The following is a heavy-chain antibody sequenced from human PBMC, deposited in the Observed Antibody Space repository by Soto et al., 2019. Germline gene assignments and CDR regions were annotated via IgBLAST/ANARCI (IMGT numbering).Heavy chain of an antibody. CDR2: IIPLFGTT. J-gene: IGHJ6*02. CDR1: GDTFKNCV. CDR3: AAELGFGKLSVV. D-gene: IGHD3-10*01. Sequence: QVQVVQSGVEVRRPGSSVKVSCKASGDTFKNCVISWVRQAPGQGLEWMRGIIPLFGTTDFAQRLQGRLTITPDESTTTAYMELSRLRSEDTATYYCAAELGFGKLSVVWGQGTTVIVSS. V-gene: IGHV1-69*01.